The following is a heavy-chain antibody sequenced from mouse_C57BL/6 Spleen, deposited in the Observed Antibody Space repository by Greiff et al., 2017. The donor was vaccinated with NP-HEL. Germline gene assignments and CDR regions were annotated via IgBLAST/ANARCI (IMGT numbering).Heavy chain of an antibody. CDR2: ILPGSGST. CDR3: ARGGSSSFAY. Sequence: LVESGAELMKPGASVKLSCKATGYTFTGYWIEWVKQRPGHGLEWIGEILPGSGSTNYNEKFKGKATFTADTSSTPAYMQLSSLTTEDSAIYYCARGGSSSFAYWGKGTLVTVSA. D-gene: IGHD1-1*01. V-gene: IGHV1-9*01. CDR1: GYTFTGYW. J-gene: IGHJ3*01.